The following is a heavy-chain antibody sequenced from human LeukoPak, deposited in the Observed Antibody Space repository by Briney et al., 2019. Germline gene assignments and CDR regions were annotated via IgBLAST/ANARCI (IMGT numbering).Heavy chain of an antibody. CDR2: ISSSSIYI. CDR3: AREEGGKLGIDYYFDY. D-gene: IGHD7-27*01. Sequence: GGSLRLSCAASGFTLSSYSMNWVRQAPGKGLEWVSSISSSSIYIYYADSVKGRFTISRDNAKNSLYLQVNSLRAEDTAMYYCAREEGGKLGIDYYFDYWGQGTLVTVSS. CDR1: GFTLSSYS. J-gene: IGHJ4*02. V-gene: IGHV3-21*06.